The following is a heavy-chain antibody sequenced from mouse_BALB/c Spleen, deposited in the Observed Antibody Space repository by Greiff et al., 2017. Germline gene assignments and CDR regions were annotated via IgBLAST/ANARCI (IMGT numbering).Heavy chain of an antibody. CDR2: IWGDGST. V-gene: IGHV2-6-7*01. Sequence: VQLQQSGPGLVAPSQSLSITCTVSGFSLTGYGVNWVRQPPGKGLEWLGMIWGDGSTDYNSALKSRLSISKDNSKSQVFLKMNSLQTDDTARYYCARDPPVGPAYYAMDYWGQGTSVTVSS. CDR3: ARDPPVGPAYYAMDY. J-gene: IGHJ4*01. CDR1: GFSLTGYG.